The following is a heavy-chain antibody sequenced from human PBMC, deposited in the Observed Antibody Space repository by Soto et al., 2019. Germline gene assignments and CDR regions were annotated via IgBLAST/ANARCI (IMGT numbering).Heavy chain of an antibody. D-gene: IGHD5-12*01. CDR3: ARWLGYGPHFDY. CDR2: IYYSGST. J-gene: IGHJ4*02. CDR1: GGSISGSSYY. V-gene: IGHV4-39*01. Sequence: PSETLSLTCTVSGGSISGSSYYWGWIRQPPGKGLEWIGSIYYSGSTYYNPSLKSRVTISVDTSKNQFSLKLSSVTAADTAVYYCARWLGYGPHFDYWGQGTLVTVSS.